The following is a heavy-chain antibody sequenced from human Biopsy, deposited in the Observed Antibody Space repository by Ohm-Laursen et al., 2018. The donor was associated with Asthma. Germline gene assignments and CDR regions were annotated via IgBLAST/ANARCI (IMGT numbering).Heavy chain of an antibody. CDR2: ISVYNGNT. D-gene: IGHD3-10*01. J-gene: IGHJ6*02. V-gene: IGHV1-18*01. Sequence: SSVKVSCKTSGYTFNSAGITWVRQAPGQVLEWMGWISVYNGNTKVAQKLQDRVTMITDTSTSTAYMELKSLRSDDTAVYFCARAVDYSHYYGIDVWGQGTTVTVS. CDR1: GYTFNSAG. CDR3: ARAVDYSHYYGIDV.